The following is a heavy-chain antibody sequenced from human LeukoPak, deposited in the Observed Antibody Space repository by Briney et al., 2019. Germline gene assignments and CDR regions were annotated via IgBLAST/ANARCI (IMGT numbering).Heavy chain of an antibody. J-gene: IGHJ4*02. CDR3: AVAPNPYYFDH. CDR1: GVTVSSHY. Sequence: GGSLRLSCAASGVTVSSHYMSWVRQAPGKGLEWVSVIYDNGKTYSADSVKGRFTISRDNSKNTLYLQMNSLRTEDTAVYYCAVAPNPYYFDHSGQGALVTVSS. CDR2: IYDNGKT. V-gene: IGHV3-53*01.